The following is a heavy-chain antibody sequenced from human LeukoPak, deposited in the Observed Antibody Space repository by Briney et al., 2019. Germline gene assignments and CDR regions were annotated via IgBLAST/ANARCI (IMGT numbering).Heavy chain of an antibody. CDR2: IYYSGIT. V-gene: IGHV4-59*12. Sequence: SETLSLTCTVSGGSISSYYWSWIRQPPGKGLEWIGSIYYSGITYNSPSLKSRVTISVDTSKNQFSLKLSSVTAADTAVYYCARVGLGISTHLDYWGQGTLVTVSS. CDR3: ARVGLGISTHLDY. CDR1: GGSISSYY. D-gene: IGHD3-3*02. J-gene: IGHJ4*02.